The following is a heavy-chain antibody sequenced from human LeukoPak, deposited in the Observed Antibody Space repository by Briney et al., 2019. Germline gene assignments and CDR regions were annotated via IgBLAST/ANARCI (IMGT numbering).Heavy chain of an antibody. Sequence: GGSLRLSCAGSGFTFGSYSMNWVRQAPGKGLEWVSSISSGSRYMDYADSVKGRFTISRDNAKNSLYLQMNSLRAEDTAVYYCARTGGEAYYYYMDVWGKGTTVTISS. J-gene: IGHJ6*03. V-gene: IGHV3-21*03. CDR1: GFTFGSYS. CDR2: ISSGSRYM. CDR3: ARTGGEAYYYYMDV.